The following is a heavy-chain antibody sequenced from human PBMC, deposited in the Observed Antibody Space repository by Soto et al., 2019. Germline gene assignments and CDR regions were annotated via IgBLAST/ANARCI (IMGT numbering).Heavy chain of an antibody. Sequence: GRSLRLSCAASGLTFSSYGMHLVRQSPGKRLERVAVIWYDGSNKYYADSVKDRFTISRDHSKNTLYLQMNSLRAEETAGYYCTRDQKRSPDVSGWFPCYWGQGALVTVSS. D-gene: IGHD6-19*01. CDR1: GLTFSSYG. V-gene: IGHV3-33*01. CDR2: IWYDGSNK. CDR3: TRDQKRSPDVSGWFPCY. J-gene: IGHJ4*02.